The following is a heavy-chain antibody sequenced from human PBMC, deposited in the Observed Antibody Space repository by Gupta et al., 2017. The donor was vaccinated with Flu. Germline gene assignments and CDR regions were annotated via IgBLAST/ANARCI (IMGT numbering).Heavy chain of an antibody. CDR2: TYYRSQWYN. Sequence: QVQLQESGPGLVKPWQTLSLTCAISGDSLSSNSPAWHWIRQSPSRGREWLGTTYYRSQWYNDYAVSVRSRTTINPDTSKNQVSLQLHSVTPEDTDVYYCVRDSQNRESTWWYLDLWGRGTLVTVSS. V-gene: IGHV6-1*01. J-gene: IGHJ2*01. CDR3: VRDSQNRESTWWYLDL. CDR1: GDSLSSNSPA. D-gene: IGHD3-10*01.